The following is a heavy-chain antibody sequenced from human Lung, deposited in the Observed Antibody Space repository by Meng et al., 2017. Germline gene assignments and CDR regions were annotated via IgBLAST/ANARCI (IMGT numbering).Heavy chain of an antibody. CDR1: GFTFRSYW. CDR2: IRGDGGSI. Sequence: EVQLVEAGGGLVHPGGSLRLSCAASGFTFRSYWMHWVRQAPGKGLVWVSRIRGDGGSIVYADSVKGRFTISRDNAKNTLFLQMNSLRAEDTAVYYCARESGYFEYWGQGILVTVSS. J-gene: IGHJ4*02. CDR3: ARESGYFEY. V-gene: IGHV3-74*03.